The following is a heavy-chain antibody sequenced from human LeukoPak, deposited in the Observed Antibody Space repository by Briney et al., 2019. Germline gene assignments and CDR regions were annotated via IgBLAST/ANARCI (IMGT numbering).Heavy chain of an antibody. CDR1: GGTFSSYA. V-gene: IGHV1-69*13. CDR2: IIPIFGTA. D-gene: IGHD3-3*01. CDR3: ARDRSNLEWLFDI. Sequence: GASVKVSCKASGGTFSSYAISWVRQAPGQGLEWMGGIIPIFGTANYAQKFQGRVTITADESTSTAYMELSSLRSEDTAVYYCARDRSNLEWLFDIWGQGTMVTVSS. J-gene: IGHJ3*02.